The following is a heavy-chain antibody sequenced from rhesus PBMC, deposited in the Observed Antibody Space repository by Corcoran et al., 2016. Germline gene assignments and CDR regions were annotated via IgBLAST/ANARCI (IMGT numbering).Heavy chain of an antibody. V-gene: IGHV4-169*01. D-gene: IGHD1-20*01. J-gene: IGHJ4*01. CDR3: VRGEAGTGSFAY. CDR2: IYGSGSNT. Sequence: QLQLQESGPGLVEPSDTLSVTCAGSVGSLRSSYWSLIRQARAKGLEWIGYIYGSGSNTNYNPSLKSRVNLSVDKSKNQFTLKLSSVTAVDTAVYCCVRGEAGTGSFAYWGQGVLVTVSS. CDR1: VGSLRSSY.